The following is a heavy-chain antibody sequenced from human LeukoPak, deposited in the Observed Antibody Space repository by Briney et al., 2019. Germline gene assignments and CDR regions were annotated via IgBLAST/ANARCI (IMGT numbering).Heavy chain of an antibody. Sequence: GGSLRLSCTASGFNFSDNALTWVRQAPGKGLEWVGFIRSKAHGGTTDHAASVKGRFSISRDDSKGSAYLQMNSLKTEDTAVYYCTKYGSGSPYWYFDLWGRGTLVSVSS. V-gene: IGHV3-49*04. CDR3: TKYGSGSPYWYFDL. CDR1: GFNFSDNA. CDR2: IRSKAHGGTT. J-gene: IGHJ2*01. D-gene: IGHD3-10*01.